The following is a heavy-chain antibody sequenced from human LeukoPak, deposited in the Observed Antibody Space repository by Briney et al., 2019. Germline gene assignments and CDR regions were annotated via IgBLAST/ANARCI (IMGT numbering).Heavy chain of an antibody. CDR2: IYYSGST. V-gene: IGHV4-59*12. CDR3: ARGFAYSYGYYYYMDV. D-gene: IGHD5-18*01. Sequence: ASETLSLTCTVSGGSISSYYWSWIRQPPGKGLEWIGYIYYSGSTNYNPSLKSRVTISVDTSKNQFSLKLSSVTAADTAVYYCARGFAYSYGYYYYMDVWGKGTTVTVSS. CDR1: GGSISSYY. J-gene: IGHJ6*03.